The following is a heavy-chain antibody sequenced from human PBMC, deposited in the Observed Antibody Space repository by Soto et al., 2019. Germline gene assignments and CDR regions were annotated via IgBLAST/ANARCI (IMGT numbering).Heavy chain of an antibody. V-gene: IGHV1-58*01. CDR1: GFTFTSSA. CDR2: IVVGSGNT. CDR3: AAWRFGELLYHEY. J-gene: IGHJ4*02. D-gene: IGHD3-10*01. Sequence: SVKVSCKASGFTFTSSAVQWVRQARGQRLEWIGWIVVGSGNTNYAQKFQERVTITRDMSTSTAYMELSSLRSEDTAVYYCAAWRFGELLYHEYWGQGTLVTVSS.